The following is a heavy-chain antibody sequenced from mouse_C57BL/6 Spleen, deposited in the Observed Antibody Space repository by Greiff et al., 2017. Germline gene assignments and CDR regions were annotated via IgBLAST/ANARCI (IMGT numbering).Heavy chain of an antibody. CDR3: AKYYGSSDGWFAY. CDR1: GYAFSSSW. J-gene: IGHJ3*01. D-gene: IGHD1-1*01. Sequence: QVQLKESGPELVKPGASVKISCKASGYAFSSSWMNWVKQRPGKGLEWIGRIYPGDGDTNYNGKFKGKATLTADKSSSTAYMQLSSLTSEDSAVYFCAKYYGSSDGWFAYWGQGTLVTVSA. V-gene: IGHV1-82*01. CDR2: IYPGDGDT.